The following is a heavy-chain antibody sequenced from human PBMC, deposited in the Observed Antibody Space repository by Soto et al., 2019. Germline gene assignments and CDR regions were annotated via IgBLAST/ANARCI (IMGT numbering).Heavy chain of an antibody. CDR2: IVVGSGNT. CDR3: AADPYDSRTYVFDY. V-gene: IGHV1-58*01. Sequence: QMQLVQSGPEVKKPGTSVKVSCKASGFTFTSSAVQWVRQARGQRLEWIGWIVVGSGNTNYAQKFQERVTITRDMSTSTAYLELSSLRSEDTAVYYCAADPYDSRTYVFDYWGQGTLVTVSS. D-gene: IGHD3-22*01. CDR1: GFTFTSSA. J-gene: IGHJ4*02.